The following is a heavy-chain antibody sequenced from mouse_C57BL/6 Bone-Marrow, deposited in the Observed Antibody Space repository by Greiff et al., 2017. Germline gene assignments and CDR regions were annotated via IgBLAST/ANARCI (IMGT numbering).Heavy chain of an antibody. J-gene: IGHJ2*01. V-gene: IGHV1-81*01. CDR2: IYPRSGNT. D-gene: IGHD2-2*01. Sequence: VQLQQSGAELARPGASVKLSCKASGYTFTSYGISWVKQRTGQGLEWIGEIYPRSGNTYYNEKFKGKGTLTADKSSSTAYMELRSLTSEDAAVYFCARGDLLWLRQGVDYWGQGTTLTVSS. CDR1: GYTFTSYG. CDR3: ARGDLLWLRQGVDY.